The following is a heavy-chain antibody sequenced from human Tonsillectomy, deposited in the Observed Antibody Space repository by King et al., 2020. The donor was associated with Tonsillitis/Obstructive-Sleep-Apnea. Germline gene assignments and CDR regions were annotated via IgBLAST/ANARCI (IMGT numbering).Heavy chain of an antibody. D-gene: IGHD2-2*01. CDR2: IKSKTDGGTT. J-gene: IGHJ4*02. Sequence: VQLVGSGGGLVKPGGSLRLSCAASGFTFSNAWMNWVRQAPGKGLEWVGRIKSKTDGGTTDYAAPVKGRFTISRDDSKNTLYLQMNSLKTEDTAVYYCTTVIVVVPAADLDTAMAEGGYWGQGTLVTVSS. CDR3: TTVIVVVPAADLDTAMAEGGY. V-gene: IGHV3-15*07. CDR1: GFTFSNAW.